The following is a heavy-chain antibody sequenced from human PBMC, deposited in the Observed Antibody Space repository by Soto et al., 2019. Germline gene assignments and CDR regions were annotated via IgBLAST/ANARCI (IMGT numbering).Heavy chain of an antibody. CDR1: GFTFSSYA. CDR2: ISYDGSNK. D-gene: IGHD1-1*01. CDR3: ARRLERDYFYGIDV. Sequence: PGGSLRLSCAASGFTFSSYAMHWVRQAPGKGLEWVAVISYDGSNKYYADSVKGRFTISRDNSKNTLYLQMNSLRAEDTAVYYCARRLERDYFYGIDVRGQGTSFPVS. J-gene: IGHJ6*02. V-gene: IGHV3-30-3*01.